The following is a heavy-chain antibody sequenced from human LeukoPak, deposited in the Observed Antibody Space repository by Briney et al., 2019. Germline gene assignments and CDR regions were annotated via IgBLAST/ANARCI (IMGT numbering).Heavy chain of an antibody. J-gene: IGHJ4*01. CDR3: TTAYYYGSGTALDY. V-gene: IGHV3-15*01. CDR2: IKSKTDGGTT. Sequence: GGSLRLSCAASGFTVNNAWMSWVRQAPGKGLEWVGRIKSKTDGGTTDYAAPVKGRFTISRDDSKNTLYVQMNSLKTEDTAVYYCTTAYYYGSGTALDYWGHGTLVTVSS. D-gene: IGHD3-10*01. CDR1: GFTVNNAW.